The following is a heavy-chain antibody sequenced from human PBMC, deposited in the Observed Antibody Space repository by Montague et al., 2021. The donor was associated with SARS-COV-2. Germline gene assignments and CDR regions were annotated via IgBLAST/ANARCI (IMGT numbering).Heavy chain of an antibody. CDR1: GGSIITSNYY. Sequence: SETLSLTCTVSGGSIITSNYYWGWLRQPPGKGLEWIGSGDYSGSTSYNPSLTSRVTISVDTSKNQFSLKLTSVTAADTAVYYCARHVGRGPSAMDWFHPWGQGILVTVSS. CDR3: ARHVGRGPSAMDWFHP. V-gene: IGHV4-39*01. D-gene: IGHD2-2*01. J-gene: IGHJ5*02. CDR2: GDYSGST.